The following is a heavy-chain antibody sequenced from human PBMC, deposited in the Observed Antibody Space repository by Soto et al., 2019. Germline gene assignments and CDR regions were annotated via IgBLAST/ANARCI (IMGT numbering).Heavy chain of an antibody. Sequence: GASVKVSCKACGYTFTSYYMHWVRQAPGQGLEWMGIINPSGGSTSYAQQLQGRVTITRDTSTRTVYMELSSLRSEDTAVYYGARGGPSSPSFDPWGQGTLVTVSS. CDR1: GYTFTSYY. CDR3: ARGGPSSPSFDP. CDR2: INPSGGST. V-gene: IGHV1-46*04. J-gene: IGHJ5*02. D-gene: IGHD2-2*01.